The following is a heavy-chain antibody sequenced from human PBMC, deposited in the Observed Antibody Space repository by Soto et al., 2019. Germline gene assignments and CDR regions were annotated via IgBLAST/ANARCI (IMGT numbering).Heavy chain of an antibody. J-gene: IGHJ4*02. CDR3: ARGSMGRATAFDY. CDR2: IYHSGST. CDR1: GGSISSGGYS. D-gene: IGHD1-26*01. Sequence: QLQLQESGSGLVKPSQTLSLTCAVSGGSISSGGYSWSWIRQLPGKGLEWIGYIYHSGSTYYNPSLKSRVTISVDRSKNQFSLKLSSVTAADTAVYYCARGSMGRATAFDYWGQGTLVTVSS. V-gene: IGHV4-30-2*01.